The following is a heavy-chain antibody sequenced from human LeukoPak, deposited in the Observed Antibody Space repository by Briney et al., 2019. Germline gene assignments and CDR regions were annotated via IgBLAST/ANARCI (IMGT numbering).Heavy chain of an antibody. CDR2: INPSGGST. CDR3: AKDRNYDFTVDAFDI. Sequence: ASVKVSCKASGYTFTSYYMHWVRQAPGQGLEWMGIINPSGGSTSYAQKFQGRITMTRDTSTSTVYMELSSLRSEDTAVYYCAKDRNYDFTVDAFDIWGQGTMVTVSS. J-gene: IGHJ3*02. CDR1: GYTFTSYY. V-gene: IGHV1-46*01. D-gene: IGHD3-3*01.